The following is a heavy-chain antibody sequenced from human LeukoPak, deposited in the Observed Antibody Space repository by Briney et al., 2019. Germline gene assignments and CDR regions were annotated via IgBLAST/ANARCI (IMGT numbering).Heavy chain of an antibody. Sequence: SVKVSCKASGGTFSSYAISWVRQAPGQGLEWMGGIIPIFGTANYAQKFQGRVTITTDEFTSTAYMELSSLRSEDTAVYYCARGGGYCSSTSCAYYCYMDVWGKGTTVTVSS. D-gene: IGHD2-2*01. CDR1: GGTFSSYA. CDR2: IIPIFGTA. V-gene: IGHV1-69*05. CDR3: ARGGGYCSSTSCAYYCYMDV. J-gene: IGHJ6*03.